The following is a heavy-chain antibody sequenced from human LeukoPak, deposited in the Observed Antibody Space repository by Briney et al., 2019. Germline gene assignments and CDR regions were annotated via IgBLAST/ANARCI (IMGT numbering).Heavy chain of an antibody. Sequence: SQTLSLTCAISGDSVSSNSAAWNWIRQSPSRGLEWLGRTYYRSKWYNDYAVSVKSRITINPDTSKNQFSLQLNSVTPEDTAVYYCARDRGEPLQHYYYYMDVWGKGTTVTVSS. CDR3: ARDRGEPLQHYYYYMDV. J-gene: IGHJ6*03. V-gene: IGHV6-1*01. CDR1: GDSVSSNSAA. CDR2: TYYRSKWYN.